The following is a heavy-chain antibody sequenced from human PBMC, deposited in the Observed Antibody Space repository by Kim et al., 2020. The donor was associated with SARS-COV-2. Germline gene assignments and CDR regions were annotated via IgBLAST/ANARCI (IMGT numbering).Heavy chain of an antibody. CDR3: TTEDVVRGVTPFDY. J-gene: IGHJ4*02. Sequence: AEPVKGRFTISRDDSKNTLYLQMTSLKTEDTAVYYCTTEDVVRGVTPFDYWGQGTLVTVSS. V-gene: IGHV3-15*01. D-gene: IGHD3-10*01.